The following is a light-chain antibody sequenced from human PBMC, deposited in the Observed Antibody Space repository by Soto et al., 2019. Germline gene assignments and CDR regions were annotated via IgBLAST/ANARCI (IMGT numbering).Light chain of an antibody. CDR1: SSDVGNYNL. CDR2: DVS. Sequence: QSVLTQPASVSGSPGQSITISCTGTSSDVGNYNLVSWYQQHPGEAPKLMIYDVSKRPSGVSNRFSGSKSGNTASLTISGLQADDEADYYCCSYAGDSYVFGTGTKVT. V-gene: IGLV2-23*02. CDR3: CSYAGDSYV. J-gene: IGLJ1*01.